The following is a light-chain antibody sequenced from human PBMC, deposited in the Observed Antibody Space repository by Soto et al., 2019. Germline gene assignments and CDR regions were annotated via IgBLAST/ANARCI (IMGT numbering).Light chain of an antibody. J-gene: IGKJ1*01. CDR3: QQYNNWWT. V-gene: IGKV3-15*01. Sequence: DIVMTQSPATLSVSPGERATLSCRASQSVSSNLAWYQQKPGQAPRLLIYGASTRATGIPARFIVSGSGSEFTLIISSLQFEDSASYYFQQYNNWWTFGQGTKVEIK. CDR1: QSVSSN. CDR2: GAS.